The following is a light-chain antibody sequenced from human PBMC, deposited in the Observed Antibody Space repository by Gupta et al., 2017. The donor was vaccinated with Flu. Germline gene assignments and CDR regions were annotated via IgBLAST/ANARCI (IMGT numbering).Light chain of an antibody. CDR2: DAS. J-gene: IGKJ2*03. CDR3: QQRSIWYS. Sequence: EIVLTQSPATLSLSPGERATLSCRASQSIWKYLAWYQQKPGQAPRLLIFDASNRATGTPARFSGSGSGTDLTLTISSLEPEDFAVYYCQQRSIWYSFGQGTKLEIK. V-gene: IGKV3-11*01. CDR1: QSIWKY.